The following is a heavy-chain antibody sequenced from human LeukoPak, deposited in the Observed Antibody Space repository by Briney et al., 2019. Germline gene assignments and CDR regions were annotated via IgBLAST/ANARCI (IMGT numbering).Heavy chain of an antibody. D-gene: IGHD3-10*01. Sequence: PGGSLRLSCAASGFTFNSHWMSWVRRAPGKGLEWVANIKHDGSQKEHVDSVKGRFTISRDNAKNSLFLQMNSLRAEDTAVYFCARDSSRGDFEYWGQGTLVTVSS. CDR3: ARDSSRGDFEY. J-gene: IGHJ4*02. CDR2: IKHDGSQK. CDR1: GFTFNSHW. V-gene: IGHV3-7*01.